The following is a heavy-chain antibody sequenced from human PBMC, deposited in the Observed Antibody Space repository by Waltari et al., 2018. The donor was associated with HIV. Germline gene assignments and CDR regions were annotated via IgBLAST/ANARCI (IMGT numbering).Heavy chain of an antibody. D-gene: IGHD6-13*01. V-gene: IGHV3-9*02. CDR2: IDWKSVEL. CDR1: GFPSHDFA. Sequence: RLSCEATGFPSHDFAISWARLLSGKRLACVAGIDWKSVELGYSASVRGRFTIFRDNDKGALYLQMNSVRIDDTCIYFCANANAGIAACGTKHYSLYGMDIWGQGTTVIV. CDR3: ANANAGIAACGTKHYSLYGMDI. J-gene: IGHJ6*01.